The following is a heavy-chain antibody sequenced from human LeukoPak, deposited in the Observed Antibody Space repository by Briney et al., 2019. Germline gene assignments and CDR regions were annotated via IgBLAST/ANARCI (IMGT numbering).Heavy chain of an antibody. J-gene: IGHJ4*02. CDR2: IYYSGST. Sequence: SETLSLTCTVSGDSISSSSYYWGWIRQPPGKGLEWIGTIYYSGSTYYNPSLKSRVTISVDTSKNQFSLKLSSVTAADTAVYYCARGPYMVRGVMFDYWGQGTLVTVSS. CDR3: ARGPYMVRGVMFDY. CDR1: GDSISSSSYY. D-gene: IGHD3-10*01. V-gene: IGHV4-39*07.